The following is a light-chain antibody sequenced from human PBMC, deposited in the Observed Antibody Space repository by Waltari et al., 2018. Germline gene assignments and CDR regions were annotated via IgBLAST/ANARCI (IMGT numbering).Light chain of an antibody. CDR1: SSDVRGYNR. V-gene: IGLV2-18*02. CDR2: EVS. Sequence: QSALTHPPPVSGSPGQSVTIPCPGTSSDVRGYNRVSWYQQPPGTAPKLMIYEVSNRPSGVPDRFSGSKSGNTASLSISGLQAEDEADYYCSSYRSSSTWVFGGGTKLTVL. J-gene: IGLJ3*02. CDR3: SSYRSSSTWV.